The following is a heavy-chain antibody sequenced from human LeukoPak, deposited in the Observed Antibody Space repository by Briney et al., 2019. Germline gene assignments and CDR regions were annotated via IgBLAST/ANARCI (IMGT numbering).Heavy chain of an antibody. J-gene: IGHJ3*02. CDR1: GGSFSGYY. CDR3: ARGPIAVAGFDAFDI. Sequence: SETLSLTCAVYGGSFSGYYWSWIRQPPGKGLEWIGYIYHSGSTYYNPSLKSRVTISVDRSKNQFSLKLSSVTAADTAVYYCARGPIAVAGFDAFDIWGQGTMVTVSS. D-gene: IGHD6-19*01. V-gene: IGHV4-34*01. CDR2: IYHSGST.